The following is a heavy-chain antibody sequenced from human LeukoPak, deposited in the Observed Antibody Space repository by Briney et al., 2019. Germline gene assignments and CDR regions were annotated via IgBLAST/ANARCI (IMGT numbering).Heavy chain of an antibody. J-gene: IGHJ4*02. CDR1: GFTFSSYG. CDR3: ATKWFEDHSRDY. Sequence: PGRSLRLSCAASGFTFSSYGMHWVRQAPDKGLEWVAVISYDGSNKYYADSVKGRFTISRDNSKNTLYLQMNSLRAEDTAVYYCATKWFEDHSRDYWGQGTLVTVSS. V-gene: IGHV3-30*03. D-gene: IGHD3-10*01. CDR2: ISYDGSNK.